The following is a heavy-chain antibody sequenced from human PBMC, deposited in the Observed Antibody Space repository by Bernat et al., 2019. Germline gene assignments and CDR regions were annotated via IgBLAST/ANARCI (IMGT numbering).Heavy chain of an antibody. CDR2: IKSKADGGTT. Sequence: EVLLVEAGGGLVKPGGSLRPSCAASGFSFTNAWMSWVRQAPGMGLEWVGRIKSKADGGTTDYDAAGKGRVTVTRENYKNNLYLEMKIQEAEGTAVDECATVGGRSRGCNSCHDFDVWGQGRKVTVSS. D-gene: IGHD2/OR15-2a*01. V-gene: IGHV3-15*01. CDR1: GFSFTNAW. CDR3: ATVGGRSRGCNSCHDFDV. J-gene: IGHJ3*01.